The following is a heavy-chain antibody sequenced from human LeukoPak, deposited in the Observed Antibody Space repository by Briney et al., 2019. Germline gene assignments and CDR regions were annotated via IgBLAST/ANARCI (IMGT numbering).Heavy chain of an antibody. CDR1: GGSISSYY. CDR3: ARLIPSYYYFDY. Sequence: PSETLSLTCTVSGGSISSYYWSWTRQPPGKGLEWIGYIYYSGSTNYNPSLKSRVTISVDTSKNQFSLKLSSVTAADTAVYYCARLIPSYYYFDYWGQGTLVTVSS. J-gene: IGHJ4*02. V-gene: IGHV4-59*08. D-gene: IGHD2-21*01. CDR2: IYYSGST.